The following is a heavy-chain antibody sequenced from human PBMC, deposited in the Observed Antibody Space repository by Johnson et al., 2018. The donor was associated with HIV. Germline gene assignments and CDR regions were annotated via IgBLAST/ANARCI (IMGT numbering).Heavy chain of an antibody. J-gene: IGHJ3*02. CDR3: ARERIAAAGLDAFDI. V-gene: IGHV3-30*19. CDR2: TSNDGSNK. Sequence: QEKLVESGGGVVQPGGSLRLSCAASGFTFSSYGMHWVRQAPGKGLEWVAVTSNDGSNKYYADSVKGRFTIYRDNFKNTLYLQMNSLRAEDTAVYYCARERIAAAGLDAFDIWGQGTMVTVSS. CDR1: GFTFSSYG. D-gene: IGHD6-13*01.